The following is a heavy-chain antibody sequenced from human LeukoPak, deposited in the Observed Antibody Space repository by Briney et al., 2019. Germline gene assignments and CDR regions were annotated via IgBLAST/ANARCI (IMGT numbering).Heavy chain of an antibody. CDR3: ARVNGNYYDSSGPFDY. CDR1: GFTFSSYA. Sequence: GRSLRLSCAASGFTFSSYAMHWVRQAPGKGPEWVAVISYDGSSKYYADSVKGRFTISRDNSKNTLYLQMNSLRAEDTAVYYCARVNGNYYDSSGPFDYWGQGTLVTVSS. CDR2: ISYDGSSK. J-gene: IGHJ4*02. D-gene: IGHD3-22*01. V-gene: IGHV3-30-3*01.